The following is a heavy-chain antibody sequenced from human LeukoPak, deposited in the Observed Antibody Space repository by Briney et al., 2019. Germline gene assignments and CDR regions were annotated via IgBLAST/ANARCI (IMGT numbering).Heavy chain of an antibody. J-gene: IGHJ4*02. CDR3: ASSTSCHDY. V-gene: IGHV3-7*01. D-gene: IGHD2-2*01. CDR1: GFTFSSYW. CDR2: IKQDGSEK. Sequence: RGSLRLSCAASGFTFSSYWMSWVRQAPGKGLEWVANIKQDGSEKYYVDSVKGRFTIPRDNAKNSLYLQMNSLRAEDTAVYYCASSTSCHDYWGQGTLVTVSS.